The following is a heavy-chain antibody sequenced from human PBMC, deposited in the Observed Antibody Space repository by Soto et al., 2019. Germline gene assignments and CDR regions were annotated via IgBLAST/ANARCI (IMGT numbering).Heavy chain of an antibody. D-gene: IGHD2-15*01. J-gene: IGHJ4*02. CDR3: ATAYCSGGSCYPYFDY. V-gene: IGHV1-3*01. CDR2: INAGNGNT. CDR1: GDTFSSYA. Sequence: SVKVSCKASGDTFSSYAMHWVRQAPGQRLEWMGWINAGNGNTRYSQKFQGRVTITRDTSANTAYMELSSLISEDTAVYYCATAYCSGGSCYPYFDYWGQGTLVTVSS.